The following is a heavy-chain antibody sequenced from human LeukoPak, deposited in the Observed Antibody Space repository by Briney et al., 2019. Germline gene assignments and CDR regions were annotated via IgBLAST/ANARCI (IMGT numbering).Heavy chain of an antibody. D-gene: IGHD2-15*01. V-gene: IGHV1-2*02. CDR2: INPNSGGT. CDR3: ARDRVVRYCSGGSCYDYYYYMDV. CDR1: GYTFTGYY. Sequence: ASVKVSCKASGYTFTGYYMHWVRQAPGQGLEWMGWINPNSGGTNYAQKFQGRVTMTRDTSISTAYMELSRLRSDDTAVYYCARDRVVRYCSGGSCYDYYYYMDVWGKGTTVTVSS. J-gene: IGHJ6*03.